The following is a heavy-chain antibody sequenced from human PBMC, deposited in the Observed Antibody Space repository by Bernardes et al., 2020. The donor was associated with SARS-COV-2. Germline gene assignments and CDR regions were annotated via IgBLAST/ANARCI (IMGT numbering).Heavy chain of an antibody. Sequence: GSLRLSCAASGFTFSRYWMSWVRQAPGKGLEWVANTKPDGNEKNYVDSVKGRFTISTENAKNLLSLQMTSLRVEDTAIYYCARGFYDGSGYHDAFDIWGRGTMVTVSS. V-gene: IGHV3-7*03. J-gene: IGHJ3*02. CDR2: TKPDGNEK. CDR1: GFTFSRYW. D-gene: IGHD3-22*01. CDR3: ARGFYDGSGYHDAFDI.